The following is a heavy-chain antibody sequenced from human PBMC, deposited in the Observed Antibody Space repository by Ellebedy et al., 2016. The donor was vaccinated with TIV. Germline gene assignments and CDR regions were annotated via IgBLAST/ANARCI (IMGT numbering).Heavy chain of an antibody. V-gene: IGHV1-18*01. J-gene: IGHJ4*02. CDR1: GYTFTSYG. Sequence: ASVKVSCXASGYTFTSYGISWVRKAPGQGLEWMGWISAYNGNTNYAQKLQGRVTMTTDTSTSTAYMELRSLRSDDTAVYYCARSSKRGSSGSYYYGYWGQGTLVTVSS. CDR3: ARSSKRGSSGSYYYGY. CDR2: ISAYNGNT. D-gene: IGHD1-26*01.